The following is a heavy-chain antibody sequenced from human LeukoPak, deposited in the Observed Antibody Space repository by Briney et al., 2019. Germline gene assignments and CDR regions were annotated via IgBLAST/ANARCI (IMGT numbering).Heavy chain of an antibody. Sequence: ASVKVSCKASGYTFTGYYMHWVRQAPGQGLEWMGWINPNSGGTNYAQKVQGRVTMTRDPSISTAYMELSRLRSDDTAVYYCADSGSYFYGMDVWGQGTTVTVSS. V-gene: IGHV1-2*02. J-gene: IGHJ6*02. CDR1: GYTFTGYY. CDR2: INPNSGGT. CDR3: ADSGSYFYGMDV. D-gene: IGHD1-26*01.